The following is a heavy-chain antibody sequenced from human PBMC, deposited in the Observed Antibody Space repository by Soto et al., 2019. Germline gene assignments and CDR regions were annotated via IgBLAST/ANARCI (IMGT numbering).Heavy chain of an antibody. CDR1: GFTFSSYG. Sequence: PGGSLRLSCAASGFTFSSYGMHWVRQAPGKGLEWVAVIWYDGSNKYYADSVKGRFTISRDTSKNTLYLQMNSLRAEDTAVYYCARDREQQLVYNWFDPWGQGTLVTVSS. J-gene: IGHJ5*02. V-gene: IGHV3-33*01. D-gene: IGHD6-13*01. CDR2: IWYDGSNK. CDR3: ARDREQQLVYNWFDP.